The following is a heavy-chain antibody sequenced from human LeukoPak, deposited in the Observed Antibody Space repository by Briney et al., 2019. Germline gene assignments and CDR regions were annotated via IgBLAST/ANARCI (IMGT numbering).Heavy chain of an antibody. CDR2: INPSGGST. CDR3: ARDRPWGSGSSPYYFDY. D-gene: IGHD3-10*01. V-gene: IGHV1-46*01. Sequence: VASVKVSCKASGYTFTSYYIHWVRQAPGQGPEWMGIINPSGGSTSYAQKFQGRVTMTRDTSTNTVYMELSSLRSEDTAVYYCARDRPWGSGSSPYYFDYWGQGTLVTVSS. CDR1: GYTFTSYY. J-gene: IGHJ4*02.